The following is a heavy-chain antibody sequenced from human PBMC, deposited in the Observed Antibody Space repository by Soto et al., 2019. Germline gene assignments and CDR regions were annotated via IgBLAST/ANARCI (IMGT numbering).Heavy chain of an antibody. CDR2: IKPDNGNT. V-gene: IGHV1-18*04. CDR1: GYPFSKYG. CDR3: ATSYDSGFDP. D-gene: IGHD5-12*01. Sequence: QLQLVQSGGEVKKPGASVRVSCEACGYPFSKYGISWIRQAPGQGLEWMGWIKPDNGNTDYAQKFQGRVTMTTDTSSNTAYMELRSLRSDDTAVYYCATSYDSGFDPWGQGTLVSVSS. J-gene: IGHJ5*02.